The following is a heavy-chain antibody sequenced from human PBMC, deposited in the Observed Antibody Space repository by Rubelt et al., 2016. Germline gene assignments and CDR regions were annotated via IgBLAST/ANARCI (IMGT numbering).Heavy chain of an antibody. CDR3: AADYMAAKMDV. D-gene: IGHD6-25*01. CDR2: INPNSGGT. CDR1: GYTFTGYY. J-gene: IGHJ6*02. Sequence: QVQLVQSGAEVKKPGASVKVSCKASGYTFTGYYMHWVRQAPGQGLEWMGWINPNSGGTNYAQKFQERVTITRDMAKSTAYMELSSLGAEDTAVYYCAADYMAAKMDVWGQGTTVTVSS. V-gene: IGHV1-2*02.